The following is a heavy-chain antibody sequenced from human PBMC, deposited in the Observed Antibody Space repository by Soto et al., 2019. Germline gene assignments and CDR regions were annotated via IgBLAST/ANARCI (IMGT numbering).Heavy chain of an antibody. CDR1: GFTFSSYG. V-gene: IGHV3-33*01. CDR2: IWYDGSNK. CDR3: ARDKYSSGWSSAFDI. D-gene: IGHD6-19*01. Sequence: GGSLRLSCAASGFTFSSYGMHWVRQAPGKGLEWVAVIWYDGSNKYYADSVKGRFTISRDNSKNTLYLQMNSLRAEDTAVYYCARDKYSSGWSSAFDIWGQGTMVTVSS. J-gene: IGHJ3*02.